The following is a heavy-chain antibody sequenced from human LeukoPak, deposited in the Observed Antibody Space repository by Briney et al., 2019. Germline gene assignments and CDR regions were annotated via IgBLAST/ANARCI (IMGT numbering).Heavy chain of an antibody. J-gene: IGHJ1*01. CDR2: IGGYNGDA. Sequence: GASVKLSCKASGYTFTSYGINWVRQAPGQGLEWMGWIGGYNGDAIYAQKLQGRVTLTTDTPTTTAYMELRSLKFDDTAVYYCARDDRSVDTAMSFQRWGQGTLVTVSS. V-gene: IGHV1-18*01. CDR3: ARDDRSVDTAMSFQR. CDR1: GYTFTSYG. D-gene: IGHD5-18*01.